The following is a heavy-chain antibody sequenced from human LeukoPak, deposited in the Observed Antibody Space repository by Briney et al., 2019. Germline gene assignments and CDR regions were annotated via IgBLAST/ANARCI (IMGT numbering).Heavy chain of an antibody. CDR3: ARWKYYYDSSGYYLFDY. CDR1: GYTFTSYY. CDR2: INPSGGIT. Sequence: ASVKVSCKASGYTFTSYYLHWVRQAPGQGLEWMGIINPSGGITSYAQKFQGRVTMTRDTSTSTVYMELSSLRSEDTAVYYCARWKYYYDSSGYYLFDYWGQGTLVTVSS. V-gene: IGHV1-46*01. D-gene: IGHD3-22*01. J-gene: IGHJ4*02.